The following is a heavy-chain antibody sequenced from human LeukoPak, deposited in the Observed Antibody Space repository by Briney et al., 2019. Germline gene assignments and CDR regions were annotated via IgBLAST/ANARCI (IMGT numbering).Heavy chain of an antibody. CDR1: GFTFSSYA. J-gene: IGHJ4*02. D-gene: IGHD4-17*01. V-gene: IGHV3-23*01. CDR3: AKDLILRTRYYFDY. Sequence: GGSLRLSCAASGFTFSSYAMSWVRQAPGKGLEWVSAISGSGGSTYYADSVKGWFTISRDNSKNTLYLQMNSLRAEDTAVYYCAKDLILRTRYYFDYWGQGTLVTVSS. CDR2: ISGSGGST.